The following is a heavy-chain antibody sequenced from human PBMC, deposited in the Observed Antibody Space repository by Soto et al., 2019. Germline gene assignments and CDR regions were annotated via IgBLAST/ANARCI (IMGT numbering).Heavy chain of an antibody. CDR1: GFTFSSCA. J-gene: IGHJ3*02. CDR3: ARDSVWGSHYYGSGPLGSYAFDI. CDR2: ISYDGSNK. D-gene: IGHD3-10*01. V-gene: IGHV3-30-3*01. Sequence: HPGGSLRLSCAASGFTFSSCAMHWVRQAPGKGLEWVAVISYDGSNKYYADSVKGRFTISRDNSKNTLYLQMNSLRAEDTAVYYCARDSVWGSHYYGSGPLGSYAFDIWGQGTMVTFSS.